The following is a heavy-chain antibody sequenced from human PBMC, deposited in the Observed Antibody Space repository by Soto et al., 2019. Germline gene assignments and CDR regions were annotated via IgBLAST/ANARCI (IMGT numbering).Heavy chain of an antibody. CDR2: IYATGTT. J-gene: IGHJ5*02. CDR3: VRDGTKTLRDWFDP. CDR1: GASISGFY. V-gene: IGHV4-4*07. D-gene: IGHD1-1*01. Sequence: SETLYLTCPVSGASISGFYWSWIRKSAGKGLEWIGRIYATGTTDYNPSLKSRVMMSVDTSKKQFSLKLRSVTAADTAVYYCVRDGTKTLRDWFDPWGQGISVTVSS.